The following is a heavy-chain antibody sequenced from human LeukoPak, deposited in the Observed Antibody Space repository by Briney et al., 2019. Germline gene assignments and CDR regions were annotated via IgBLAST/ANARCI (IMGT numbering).Heavy chain of an antibody. CDR2: IYSGGST. CDR3: ARDTYDSSGYPDY. V-gene: IGHV3-66*01. CDR1: GFTVSSNY. Sequence: QPGGSLRLSCAASGFTVSSNYMSWVRQAPGKGLEWVSSIYSGGSTYYTDSVKGRFTISRDNSKNTLYLQMNSLRAEDTAVYYCARDTYDSSGYPDYWGQGSLVTVSS. D-gene: IGHD3-22*01. J-gene: IGHJ4*02.